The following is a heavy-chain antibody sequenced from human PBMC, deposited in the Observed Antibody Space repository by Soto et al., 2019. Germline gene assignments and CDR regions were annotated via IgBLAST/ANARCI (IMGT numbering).Heavy chain of an antibody. CDR2: INEDSSYI. J-gene: IGHJ6*03. D-gene: IGHD3-9*01. CDR3: VRDFGRYFRTGYMDG. CDR1: GFTFSTYS. V-gene: IGHV3-21*01. Sequence: GGSLRLSCAASGFTFSTYSMNWVRQAPGKGLEWVSSINEDSSYIYYAGSVRGRFTISRDNAEDSLYLQMNSLRAEDTAVYYCVRDFGRYFRTGYMDGWGDGATVTVSS.